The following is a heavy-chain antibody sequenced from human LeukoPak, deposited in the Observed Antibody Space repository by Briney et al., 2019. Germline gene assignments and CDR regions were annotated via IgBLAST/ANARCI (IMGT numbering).Heavy chain of an antibody. Sequence: GGSLRLSCAASGFTFSDYYMNWVRQAPGKGLEWVSSISSSSSYIYYADSVKGRFTISRDNAKNSLYLQMNSLRAEDTAVYYCARGRAYYYDSSGYYAAEGDYWSQGTLVTVSS. CDR2: ISSSSSYI. D-gene: IGHD3-22*01. V-gene: IGHV3-21*01. J-gene: IGHJ4*02. CDR3: ARGRAYYYDSSGYYAAEGDY. CDR1: GFTFSDYY.